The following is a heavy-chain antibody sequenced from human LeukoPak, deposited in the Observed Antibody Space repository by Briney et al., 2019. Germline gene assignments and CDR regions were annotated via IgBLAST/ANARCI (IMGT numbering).Heavy chain of an antibody. CDR1: GFTFSNSA. V-gene: IGHV3-23*01. D-gene: IGHD6-19*01. J-gene: IGHJ4*01. CDR2: LSGSGITT. Sequence: GGSLRLSCAASGFTFSNSAMSWVRQAPGKGLEWVSTLSGSGITTYYADSVTGRFTISRDNSKNTLYLQMNSLRAEDTAVYYCAKGIYSSGWSYFDYWGHGTLDTVFS. CDR3: AKGIYSSGWSYFDY.